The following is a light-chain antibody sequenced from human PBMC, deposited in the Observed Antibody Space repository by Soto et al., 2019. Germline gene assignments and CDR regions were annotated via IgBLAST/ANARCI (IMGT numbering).Light chain of an antibody. CDR1: QRINNNF. V-gene: IGKV3-20*01. Sequence: EVVLTQSPGSLSLSPGDRSTLSCRASQRINNNFLAWYQQRPGQAPRLVIYGASSRASGIPDRFTGTGSGEDFILTISRLEPEDSAVSYCQHHGISPGFTFGPGTKVEIK. CDR2: GAS. J-gene: IGKJ3*01. CDR3: QHHGISPGFT.